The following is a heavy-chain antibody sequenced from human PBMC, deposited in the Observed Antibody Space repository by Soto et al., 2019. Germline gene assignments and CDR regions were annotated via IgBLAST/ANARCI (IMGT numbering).Heavy chain of an antibody. CDR1: GYTFTSYA. J-gene: IGHJ4*02. D-gene: IGHD2-2*01. CDR3: ARVRGVGYCSSTSCPGPDY. CDR2: INAGNGNT. Sequence: ASVKVSCKASGYTFTSYAMHWVRQAPGQRLEWMEWINAGNGNTKYSQKFQGRVTITRDTSASTAYMELSSLRSEDTAVYYCARVRGVGYCSSTSCPGPDYWGQGTLVTVSS. V-gene: IGHV1-3*01.